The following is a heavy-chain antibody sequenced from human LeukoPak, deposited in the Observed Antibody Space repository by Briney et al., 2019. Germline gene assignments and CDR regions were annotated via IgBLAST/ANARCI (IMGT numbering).Heavy chain of an antibody. V-gene: IGHV3-11*01. J-gene: IGHJ4*02. CDR1: GFTFSDYY. Sequence: GGPLRLSCAASGFTFSDYYMSWIRQAPGKGLEWVSYISNSGSTIYYADSVKGRFTISRDNAKNSLYLQMNSLRAEDTAVYYCASDDFSSSWYIRAPGEAYWGQGTLVTVSS. CDR3: ASDDFSSSWYIRAPGEAY. CDR2: ISNSGSTI. D-gene: IGHD6-13*01.